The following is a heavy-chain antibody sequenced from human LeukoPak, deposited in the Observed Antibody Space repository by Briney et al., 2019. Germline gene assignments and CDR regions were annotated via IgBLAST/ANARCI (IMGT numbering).Heavy chain of an antibody. J-gene: IGHJ6*03. CDR3: ASGSANWYYYMDV. CDR1: GYTFTNYG. Sequence: ASVKVSCKASGYTFTNYGISWVRQAPGQGLEWMGWISAYNGNTNYAQKLQGRVTMTTDTSTSTAYMELRSLRSDGTAVYYCASGSANWYYYMDVWGKGTTVTVSS. V-gene: IGHV1-18*01. CDR2: ISAYNGNT.